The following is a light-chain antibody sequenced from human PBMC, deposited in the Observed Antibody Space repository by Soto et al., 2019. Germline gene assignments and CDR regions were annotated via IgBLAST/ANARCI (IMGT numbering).Light chain of an antibody. CDR1: QSVSSSY. V-gene: IGKV3-20*01. J-gene: IGKJ1*01. CDR2: GAS. Sequence: EIVLTQSPGSLSLSPGERATLSCRASQSVSSSYLAWFQQRAGQAPRLLIYGASYRATGVPDRFGGSGSGTDFTLTISRLEPEDFAVFYCQHYGNSMWTFGQGTKVDIK. CDR3: QHYGNSMWT.